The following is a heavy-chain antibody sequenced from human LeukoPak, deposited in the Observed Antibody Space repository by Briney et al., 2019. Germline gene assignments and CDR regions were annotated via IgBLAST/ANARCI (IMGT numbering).Heavy chain of an antibody. CDR1: GYTFTGYY. CDR3: ASTHGNSPYYFDY. Sequence: ASVNVSCKASGYTFTGYYMHWVRQAPGERVEWMVWINPNSGGTNYAQKFQGRVTMTRDTSISTAYMELSRLRSDDTAVYYCASTHGNSPYYFDYWGQGTLVTVSS. V-gene: IGHV1-2*02. CDR2: INPNSGGT. D-gene: IGHD2-8*01. J-gene: IGHJ4*02.